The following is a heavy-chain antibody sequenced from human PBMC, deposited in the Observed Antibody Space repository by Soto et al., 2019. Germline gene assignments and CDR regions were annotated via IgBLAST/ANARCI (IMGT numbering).Heavy chain of an antibody. D-gene: IGHD6-19*01. J-gene: IGHJ3*02. CDR3: ARDPGAGGDAFDI. CDR1: GFTFSSYW. V-gene: IGHV3-7*01. Sequence: EVQLVESGGGLVQPGGSLRLSCAASGFTFSSYWMSWVRQAPGKGLEWVANIKQDGREKYYVDSVKGRFTISRDNAKNSLYLQMNSLRAEDTAVYYCARDPGAGGDAFDIWGQGTMVTVSS. CDR2: IKQDGREK.